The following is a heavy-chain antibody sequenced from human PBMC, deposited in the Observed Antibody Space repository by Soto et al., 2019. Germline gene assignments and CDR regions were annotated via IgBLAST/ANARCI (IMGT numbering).Heavy chain of an antibody. CDR1: GYTFTSYT. V-gene: IGHV1-8*01. CDR2: MNPNSGDT. Sequence: ASVKVSCKASGYTFTSYTINWVRQATGQGLEWMGWMNPNSGDTGYAQKFQDRVTMTIDRSTTTAYLELRSLTSDDTAVYYCAKNGHPPYYYYGMDVWGQGTTVTVSS. D-gene: IGHD2-8*01. CDR3: AKNGHPPYYYYGMDV. J-gene: IGHJ6*02.